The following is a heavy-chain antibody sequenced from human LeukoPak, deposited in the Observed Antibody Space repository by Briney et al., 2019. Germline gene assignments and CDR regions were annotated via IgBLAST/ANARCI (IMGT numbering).Heavy chain of an antibody. J-gene: IGHJ2*01. D-gene: IGHD6-13*01. V-gene: IGHV1-69*04. CDR3: AREFEAAAGNGWYFDL. Sequence: ASVKVSCKASGGTFSSYAISWVRQAPGQGLEWMGRIIPILGIANYAQKFQGRVTITADKSTSTAYMELSSLRSEDTAVYYCAREFEAAAGNGWYFDLWGRGTLVTVSS. CDR1: GGTFSSYA. CDR2: IIPILGIA.